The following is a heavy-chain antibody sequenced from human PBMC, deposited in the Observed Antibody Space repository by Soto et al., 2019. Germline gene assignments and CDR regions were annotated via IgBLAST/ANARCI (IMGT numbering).Heavy chain of an antibody. V-gene: IGHV1-3*01. J-gene: IGHJ4*02. CDR2: INAGNGNT. Sequence: QVQLVQSGAEVKKPGASVKVSCKASGYTFTSYAMHLVRQAPGQRLEWMGWINAGNGNTKYSQKFQGRVTITRDTSASTAYMELSSLRSEDTAVYYCARGVGLYSHYDYWGQGTLVTVSS. D-gene: IGHD2-2*02. CDR1: GYTFTSYA. CDR3: ARGVGLYSHYDY.